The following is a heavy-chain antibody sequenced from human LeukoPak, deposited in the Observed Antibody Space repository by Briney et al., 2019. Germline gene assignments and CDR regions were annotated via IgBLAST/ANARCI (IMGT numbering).Heavy chain of an antibody. D-gene: IGHD3-10*01. CDR1: GFTFSSYS. CDR3: ASYYYGSGGDAFDI. J-gene: IGHJ3*02. Sequence: GGSLRLSCAASGFTFSSYSMNWVRQAPGKGLEWVSSISSSSSYIYYADSMKGRFTISRDNAKNSLYLQMSSLRAEDTAVYYCASYYYGSGGDAFDIWGQGTMVTVSS. V-gene: IGHV3-21*01. CDR2: ISSSSSYI.